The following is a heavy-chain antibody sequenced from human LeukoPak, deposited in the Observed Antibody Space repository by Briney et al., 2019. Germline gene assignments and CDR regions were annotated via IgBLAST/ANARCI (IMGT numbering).Heavy chain of an antibody. J-gene: IGHJ1*01. CDR2: INAGNGNT. V-gene: IGHV1-3*01. CDR1: GYTFTSYA. D-gene: IGHD6-19*01. Sequence: ASVKVSCKASGYTFTSYAMHWVRQAPGQRLEWMGWINAGNGNTKYSQKFQGRDTITRGTSASTAYMELSSLRSEDTAVYYCARQISSGWPRAEYFQHWGQGTLVTVSS. CDR3: ARQISSGWPRAEYFQH.